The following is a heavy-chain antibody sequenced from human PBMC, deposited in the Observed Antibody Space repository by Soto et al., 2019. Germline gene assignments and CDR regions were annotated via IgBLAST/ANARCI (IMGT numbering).Heavy chain of an antibody. J-gene: IGHJ3*01. CDR3: GIVDMITFGGITGPNDAFAR. V-gene: IGHV4-30-4*01. CDR1: RASINSDNYY. CDR2: SYFIETT. Sequence: SETLSLSCNISRASINSDNYYWSWIRQPPGKGLEWIGYSYFIETTSYNPSLKSRVTISADKSKTTFSLRLPYVTAADTAVSFCGIVDMITFGGITGPNDAFARRGKGKMVPVSS. D-gene: IGHD3-16*01.